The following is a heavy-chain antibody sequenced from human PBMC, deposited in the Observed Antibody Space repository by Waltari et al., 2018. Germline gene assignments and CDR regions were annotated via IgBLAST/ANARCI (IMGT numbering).Heavy chain of an antibody. J-gene: IGHJ4*02. V-gene: IGHV3-21*01. Sequence: EVQLVESGGGLVKPGGSLRLSCAASGFTFSSYRMNWVRKAPGKGLEWVSSISSSSSYIYYADSVKGRFTISRDNAKNSLYLQMNSLRAEDTAVYYCAREGYSYGPGYFDYWGQGTLVTISS. CDR3: AREGYSYGPGYFDY. D-gene: IGHD5-18*01. CDR1: GFTFSSYR. CDR2: ISSSSSYI.